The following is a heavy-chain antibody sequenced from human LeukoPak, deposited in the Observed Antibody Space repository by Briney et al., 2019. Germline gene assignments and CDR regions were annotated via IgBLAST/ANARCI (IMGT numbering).Heavy chain of an antibody. CDR2: ISWNSGSI. CDR1: GFTFSSYA. Sequence: PGGSLRLSCAASGFTFSSYAMSWVRQAPGKGLEWVSGISWNSGSIGYADSVKGRFTISRDNAKNSLYLQMNSLRAEDTALYYCAKAPLSGSGYYYFDYWGQGTLVTVTS. CDR3: AKAPLSGSGYYYFDY. J-gene: IGHJ4*02. D-gene: IGHD3-22*01. V-gene: IGHV3-9*01.